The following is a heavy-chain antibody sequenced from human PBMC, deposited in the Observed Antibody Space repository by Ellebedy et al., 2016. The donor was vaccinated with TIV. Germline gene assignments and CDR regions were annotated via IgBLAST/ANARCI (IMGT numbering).Heavy chain of an antibody. CDR1: GFTFSNHA. V-gene: IGHV3-23*01. D-gene: IGHD1-26*01. Sequence: GGSLRLSXVVSGFTFSNHAMSWVRQAPGKGLEWVSAISGSGDNTYYADSVRGRFTISRDNSKNTLYLQMNSLRAEGTAVYYCAKDGNFNAFDIWGQGTMVTVSS. J-gene: IGHJ3*02. CDR3: AKDGNFNAFDI. CDR2: ISGSGDNT.